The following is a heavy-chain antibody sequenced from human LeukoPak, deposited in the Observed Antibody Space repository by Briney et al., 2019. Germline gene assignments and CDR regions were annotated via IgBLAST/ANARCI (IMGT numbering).Heavy chain of an antibody. CDR2: MNPNSGNT. CDR1: GYTFTSYD. Sequence: GASVNVSCKASGYTFTSYDINWVRQATGQGLEWMGWMNPNSGNTGYAQKFQGRVTMTRNTSISTAYMELSSLRSEDTAVYYCARQLIAVAGSGFDYWGQGTLVTVSS. V-gene: IGHV1-8*01. D-gene: IGHD6-19*01. J-gene: IGHJ4*02. CDR3: ARQLIAVAGSGFDY.